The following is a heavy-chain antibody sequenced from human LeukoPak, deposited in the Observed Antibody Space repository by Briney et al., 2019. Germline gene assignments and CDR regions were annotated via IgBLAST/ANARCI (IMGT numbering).Heavy chain of an antibody. V-gene: IGHV3-33*01. CDR3: AREGRDYGSGSCFDY. Sequence: GGSLRLSCATSGSTFSSYGMHWVRQAPGKGLEWVAVIWYDGSNKYYADSVKGRFTISRDNSKNTLYLQMNSLRAEDTAVYYCAREGRDYGSGSCFDYWGQGTLVTVSS. CDR1: GSTFSSYG. CDR2: IWYDGSNK. D-gene: IGHD3-10*01. J-gene: IGHJ4*02.